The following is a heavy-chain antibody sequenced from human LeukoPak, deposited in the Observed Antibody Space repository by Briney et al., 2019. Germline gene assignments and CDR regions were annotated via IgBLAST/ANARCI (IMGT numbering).Heavy chain of an antibody. CDR3: ATGLTASTAARVNY. J-gene: IGHJ4*02. CDR2: IIPIFGTA. Sequence: SVKVSCKASGGTFSSYAISWVRQAPGQGLEWMGGIIPIFGTANYAQKFQGRVTITADESTSTAYMELSSLRSEDTAVYYCATGLTASTAARVNYWGQGTLVTVSS. CDR1: GGTFSSYA. V-gene: IGHV1-69*13. D-gene: IGHD6-6*01.